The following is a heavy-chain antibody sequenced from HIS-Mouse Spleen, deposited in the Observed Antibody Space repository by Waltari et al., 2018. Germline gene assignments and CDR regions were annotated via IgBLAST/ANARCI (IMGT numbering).Heavy chain of an antibody. CDR2: IWYDGSNK. V-gene: IGHV3-33*06. CDR3: AKGGLMVYAIGDY. J-gene: IGHJ4*02. D-gene: IGHD2-8*01. CDR1: GFTFSRYG. Sequence: QVQLVESGGGVGQPGRSVRLSCAASGFTFSRYGMHWVRQAPGKGLEWVAVIWYDGSNKYYADSVKGRFTISRDNSKNTLYLQMNSLRAEDTAVYYCAKGGLMVYAIGDYWGQGTLVTVSS.